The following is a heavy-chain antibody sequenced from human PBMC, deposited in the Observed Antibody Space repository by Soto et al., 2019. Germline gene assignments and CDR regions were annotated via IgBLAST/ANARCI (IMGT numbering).Heavy chain of an antibody. Sequence: QLLESGGGLVQPGGSLRLSCAASGFTFSSYAMTWVRQAPGEGLEWVSVITNSGGDTLHADAVKGRFTISRDNSKNTLYLQMNSLRAEDTAVYYCARVPLYSSRLGRYYYGMDVWGQGTTVTVSS. V-gene: IGHV3-23*01. D-gene: IGHD6-19*01. J-gene: IGHJ6*02. CDR3: ARVPLYSSRLGRYYYGMDV. CDR2: ITNSGGDT. CDR1: GFTFSSYA.